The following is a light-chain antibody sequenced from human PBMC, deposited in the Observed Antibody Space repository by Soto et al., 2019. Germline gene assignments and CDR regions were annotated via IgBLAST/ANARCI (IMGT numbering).Light chain of an antibody. CDR1: QSVSNNY. V-gene: IGKV3-20*01. Sequence: EIVWTQSPGTLSLCQGEGATLSCRASQSVSNNYLAWYQQKPGQAPRLLIYGASNRATGIPDRFSGSGSGTDFTLTISRLEPEDFAVYYCQQYGSSGTFGQGTKVDIK. CDR3: QQYGSSGT. J-gene: IGKJ1*01. CDR2: GAS.